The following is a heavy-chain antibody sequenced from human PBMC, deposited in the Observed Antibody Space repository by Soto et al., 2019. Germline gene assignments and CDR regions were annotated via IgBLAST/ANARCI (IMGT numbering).Heavy chain of an antibody. V-gene: IGHV1-2*04. CDR2: INPNSGGT. D-gene: IGHD7-27*01. CDR1: GYTFTGYY. J-gene: IGHJ6*02. Sequence: ASVEVSCKXSGYTFTGYYMHWVRQAPGQGLEWMGWINPNSGGTNYAQKFQGWVTMTRDTSISTAYMELSRLRSDDTAVYYCARVPWDYGMDVWGQGTTVTVSS. CDR3: ARVPWDYGMDV.